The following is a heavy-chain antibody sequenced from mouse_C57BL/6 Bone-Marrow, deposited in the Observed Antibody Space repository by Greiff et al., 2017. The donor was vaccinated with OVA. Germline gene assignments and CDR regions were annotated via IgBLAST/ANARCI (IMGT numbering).Heavy chain of an antibody. Sequence: EVQLQQSGPELVKPGASVKIPCKASGYTFTDYNMDWVKQSHGKSLEWIGDINPNNGGTIYNQKFKGKATLTVDKSSSTAYMELRSLTSEDTAVYYCARLLLGAMDYWGQGTSVTVSS. CDR3: ARLLLGAMDY. CDR1: GYTFTDYN. D-gene: IGHD1-1*01. J-gene: IGHJ4*01. V-gene: IGHV1-18*01. CDR2: INPNNGGT.